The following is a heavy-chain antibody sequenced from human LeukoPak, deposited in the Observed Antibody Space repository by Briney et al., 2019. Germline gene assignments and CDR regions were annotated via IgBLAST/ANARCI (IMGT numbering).Heavy chain of an antibody. CDR2: IYYSGNT. CDR3: ARGGDGYNYAVDS. Sequence: SETLSLTCTVSGGSIISHYWSSIRQPPGKGLEWIGYIYYSGNTNYNPSLKSRVTISVDTSNNQFSLKLSSVTAADTAVYYCARGGDGYNYAVDSWGQGTLVTVSS. CDR1: GGSIISHY. D-gene: IGHD5-24*01. V-gene: IGHV4-59*11. J-gene: IGHJ4*02.